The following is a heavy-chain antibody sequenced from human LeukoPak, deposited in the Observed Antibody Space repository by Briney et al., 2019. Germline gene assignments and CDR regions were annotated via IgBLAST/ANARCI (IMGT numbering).Heavy chain of an antibody. CDR2: IYYSGST. CDR1: GGSISSSSYY. Sequence: PSETLSLTCTVSGGSISSSSYYWGWIRQPPGKGLEWIGSIYYSGSTYYNPSLKSRVTISVDTSKNQFSLKLSSVTAADTAVYYCARPLSRGFGALWAWNDALDIWGQGTMVTVSS. D-gene: IGHD3-10*01. J-gene: IGHJ3*02. V-gene: IGHV4-39*07. CDR3: ARPLSRGFGALWAWNDALDI.